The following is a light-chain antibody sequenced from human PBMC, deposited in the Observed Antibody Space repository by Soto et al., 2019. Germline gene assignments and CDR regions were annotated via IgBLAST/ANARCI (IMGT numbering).Light chain of an antibody. Sequence: EIVLTQSPGTLSLSPGERATLSCRASQSVDNNYFSWYQQRPGQAPRLLIYGSSYRATGIPDRFSGSGSGTTFSLTISRLEPEDFAVYYCQQYGSSPPITFGGGTKVEIK. J-gene: IGKJ4*01. CDR3: QQYGSSPPIT. V-gene: IGKV3-20*01. CDR1: QSVDNNY. CDR2: GSS.